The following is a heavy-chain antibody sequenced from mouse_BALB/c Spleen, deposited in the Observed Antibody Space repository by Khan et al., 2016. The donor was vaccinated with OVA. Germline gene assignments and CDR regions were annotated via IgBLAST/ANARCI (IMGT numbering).Heavy chain of an antibody. D-gene: IGHD2-10*01. CDR3: GRSYYAHYYAMDY. V-gene: IGHV2-6-5*01. Sequence: QVQLKESGPGLVAPSQSLSITCTVSGYSFTDYGVSWIRQPPGKGLEWLGGIWGGGSTYSNSALKSRLSIIKTNSKSQVFLNINSQQADDAAMYYCGRSYYAHYYAMDYWGQGTSVTVSS. CDR2: IWGGGST. J-gene: IGHJ4*01. CDR1: GYSFTDYG.